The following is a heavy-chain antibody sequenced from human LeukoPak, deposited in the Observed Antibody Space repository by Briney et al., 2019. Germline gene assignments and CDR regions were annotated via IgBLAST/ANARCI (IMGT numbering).Heavy chain of an antibody. CDR3: ARAAYDSSGYLTL. Sequence: GGSLRLSCAASGFTFNIYSMNWVRQAPGKGLEWVSSISSSSNYIYYADSVKGRFTISRDNAKNSLYLQMNILRAEDTAVYYCARAAYDSSGYLTLWGQGTLVAVSS. CDR2: ISSSSNYI. V-gene: IGHV3-21*01. J-gene: IGHJ4*02. D-gene: IGHD3-22*01. CDR1: GFTFNIYS.